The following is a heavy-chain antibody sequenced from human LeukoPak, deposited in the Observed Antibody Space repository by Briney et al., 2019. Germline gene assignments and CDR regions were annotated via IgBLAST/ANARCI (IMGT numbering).Heavy chain of an antibody. V-gene: IGHV3-9*01. CDR2: ISWNCGSI. D-gene: IGHD3-3*01. CDR3: ARHQYYDFWSGYCEAGSAFVI. CDR1: GFTFDDYA. J-gene: IGHJ3*02. Sequence: GGSLRLSCAASGFTFDDYAMHWVRQAAGKGLEWVSGISWNCGSIGYADSVKGRFTISRDNAKNSLYLQMNSLRAEDTAVYYCARHQYYDFWSGYCEAGSAFVIWGQGTMVTVSS.